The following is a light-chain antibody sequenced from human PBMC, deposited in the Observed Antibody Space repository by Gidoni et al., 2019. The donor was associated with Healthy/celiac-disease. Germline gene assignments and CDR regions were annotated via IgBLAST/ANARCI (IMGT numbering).Light chain of an antibody. CDR3: QKYNSALIFT. Sequence: DIQMTQSPSSLSASVGDRVTITCRASQGISNYLAWYQQKPGKVPKLLIYAASTLQSGVPSRFSGSGSRTDFTLTISSLQPEDVATYYCQKYNSALIFTFGPXTKVDIK. V-gene: IGKV1-27*01. J-gene: IGKJ3*01. CDR2: AAS. CDR1: QGISNY.